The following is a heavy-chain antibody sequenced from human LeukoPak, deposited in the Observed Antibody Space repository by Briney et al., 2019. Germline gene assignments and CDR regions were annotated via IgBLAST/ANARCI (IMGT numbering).Heavy chain of an antibody. J-gene: IGHJ4*02. CDR2: IYTSGST. Sequence: SQTLSLTCTVSGVSISSGSYYWSWIRQPAGKGLEWIGRIYTSGSTNYNPSLKSRVTISVDTSKNQFSLKLSSVTAADTAVYYCARDGYYYSSGYREYWGQGTLVTVSS. CDR3: ARDGYYYSSGYREY. D-gene: IGHD3-22*01. CDR1: GVSISSGSYY. V-gene: IGHV4-61*02.